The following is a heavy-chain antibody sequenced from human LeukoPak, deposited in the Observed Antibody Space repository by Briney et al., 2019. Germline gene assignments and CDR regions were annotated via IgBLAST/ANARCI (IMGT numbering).Heavy chain of an antibody. Sequence: GASVKVSCKASGYTFANYYIHLVRQAPGQGLEWMGLINPSGGSTNYAQKFQGRVTMTRDTSTSTVYMELRSLRSDDTAVYYCARQNLRDSDAFDIWGQGTMVTVSS. CDR1: GYTFANYY. J-gene: IGHJ3*02. V-gene: IGHV1-46*01. CDR3: ARQNLRDSDAFDI. CDR2: INPSGGST. D-gene: IGHD2/OR15-2a*01.